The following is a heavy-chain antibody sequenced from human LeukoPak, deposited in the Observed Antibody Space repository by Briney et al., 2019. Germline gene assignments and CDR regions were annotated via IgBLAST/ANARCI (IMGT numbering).Heavy chain of an antibody. CDR3: ARITVTQFDP. J-gene: IGHJ5*02. V-gene: IGHV3-66*01. D-gene: IGHD4-11*01. CDR1: GFTFSSYA. Sequence: PGGSLRLSCAASGFTFSSYAMHWVRQAPGKGLEWVAVIYSGGNTYYADSVKGRFTISRDNSKNTVYLQMNSPRGEDTAVYYCARITVTQFDPWGQGTLVTVSS. CDR2: IYSGGNT.